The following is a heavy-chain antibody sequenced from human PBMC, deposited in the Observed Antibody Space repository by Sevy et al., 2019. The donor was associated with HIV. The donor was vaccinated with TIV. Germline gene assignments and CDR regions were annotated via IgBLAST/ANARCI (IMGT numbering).Heavy chain of an antibody. CDR3: AKDLCSSTSCYVYYYYYGMDV. V-gene: IGHV3-30*02. D-gene: IGHD2-2*01. CDR2: IRYDGSNK. Sequence: GGSLRLSCAASGFTFSSYGMHWVRQAPGKGLEWVAFIRYDGSNKYYADSVKGLFTISRDNSKHTLYLQMNSLRAEDTAVYYCAKDLCSSTSCYVYYYYYGMDVWGQGTTVTVSS. J-gene: IGHJ6*02. CDR1: GFTFSSYG.